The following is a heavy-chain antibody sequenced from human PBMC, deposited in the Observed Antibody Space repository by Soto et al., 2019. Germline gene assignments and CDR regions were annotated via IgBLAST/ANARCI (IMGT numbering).Heavy chain of an antibody. CDR1: GYTFTSYA. CDR2: INAGNGNT. J-gene: IGHJ4*02. CDR3: AKGYCSGGSCYLFDY. Sequence: QVQLVQSGAEVKKPGASVKVSCKASGYTFTSYAMHWVRQAPGQRLEWMGWINAGNGNTKYSQKFQGRVTITRDTSASTAYMELSSLRSEDTAVYYYAKGYCSGGSCYLFDYWGQGTLVTVSS. V-gene: IGHV1-3*01. D-gene: IGHD2-15*01.